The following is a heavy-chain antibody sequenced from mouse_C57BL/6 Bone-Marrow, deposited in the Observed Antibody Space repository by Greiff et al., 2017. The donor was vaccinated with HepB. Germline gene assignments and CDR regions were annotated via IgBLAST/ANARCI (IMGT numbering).Heavy chain of an antibody. CDR3: ARSGREYYCYAMDY. Sequence: QVQLQQSGAELVRPGTSVKMSCKASGYTFTNYWIGWAKQRPGHGLEWIGDIYPGGGYTNYNEKFKGKATLTADKSSSTAYMQFSSLTSEDSDIYYCARSGREYYCYAMDYWGQGTSVTVSS. J-gene: IGHJ4*01. D-gene: IGHD1-1*01. CDR2: IYPGGGYT. V-gene: IGHV1-63*01. CDR1: GYTFTNYW.